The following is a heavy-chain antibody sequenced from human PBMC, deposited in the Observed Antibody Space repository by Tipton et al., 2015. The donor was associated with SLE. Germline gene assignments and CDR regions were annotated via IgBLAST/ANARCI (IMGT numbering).Heavy chain of an antibody. CDR2: INHSGST. CDR3: ARGRTAVADHNWFDP. D-gene: IGHD6-19*01. CDR1: GGSISSGDYY. V-gene: IGHV4-39*07. J-gene: IGHJ5*02. Sequence: TLSLTCTVSGGSISSGDYYWSWIRQPPGKGLEWIGEINHSGSTNYNPSLKSRVTISVDTSKNQFSLKLSSVTAADTAMYYCARGRTAVADHNWFDPWGQGTLVTVSS.